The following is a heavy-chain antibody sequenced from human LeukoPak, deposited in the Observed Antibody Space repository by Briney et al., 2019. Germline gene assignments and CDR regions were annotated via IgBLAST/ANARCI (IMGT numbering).Heavy chain of an antibody. V-gene: IGHV1-2*04. CDR1: GYTFTGYY. J-gene: IGHJ4*02. Sequence: ASVKVSCKASGYTFTGYYMHWVRQAPGQGLEWMGWINPNSGGTNYAQKFQGWVTMTRDTSISTAYVELSRLRSDDTAVYYCARVLRYFDWPDYWGQGTLVTVSS. CDR2: INPNSGGT. D-gene: IGHD3-9*01. CDR3: ARVLRYFDWPDY.